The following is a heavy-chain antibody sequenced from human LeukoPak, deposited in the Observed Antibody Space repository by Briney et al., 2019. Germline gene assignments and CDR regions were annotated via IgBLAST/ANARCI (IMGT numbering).Heavy chain of an antibody. CDR1: GGSISSYY. J-gene: IGHJ5*02. Sequence: PSETLSLTCTVSGGSISSYYWSWLRQPPGKGLEWIGYIYYSGSTNYNPSLKSRVTISVDTSKNQFSLKLSSVTAADTAVYYCARAIPYNWFDPWGQGTLVTVSS. V-gene: IGHV4-59*01. D-gene: IGHD2-2*02. CDR3: ARAIPYNWFDP. CDR2: IYYSGST.